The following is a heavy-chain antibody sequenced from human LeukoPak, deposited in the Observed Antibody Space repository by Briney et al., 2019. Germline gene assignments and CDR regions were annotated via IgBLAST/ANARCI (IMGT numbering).Heavy chain of an antibody. V-gene: IGHV4-39*01. CDR3: ARSVADGAFDI. D-gene: IGHD6-19*01. CDR1: GGSISSGSYH. J-gene: IGHJ3*02. Sequence: SETLSLTCSVSGGSISSGSYHWTWIRQSPGEGLDWIGNSYYIGGTYYKPSLKSRVTISVDMSKNQFSLRLSSVTAADTAVYYCARSVADGAFDIWGQGTMVTVSS. CDR2: SYYIGGT.